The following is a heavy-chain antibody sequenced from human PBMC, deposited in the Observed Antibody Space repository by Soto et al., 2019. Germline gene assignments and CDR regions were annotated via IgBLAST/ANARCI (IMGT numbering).Heavy chain of an antibody. D-gene: IGHD6-13*01. CDR2: IYHSGST. V-gene: IGHV4-4*02. CDR1: GGSISSSNW. Sequence: AVSGGSISSSNWWSWVRQPPGKGLEWIGEIYHSGSTNYNPSLKSRVTISVDKSKNQFSLKLSSVTAADTAVYYCARVGNSWYYYYGMDVWGQGTTLTVSS. J-gene: IGHJ6*02. CDR3: ARVGNSWYYYYGMDV.